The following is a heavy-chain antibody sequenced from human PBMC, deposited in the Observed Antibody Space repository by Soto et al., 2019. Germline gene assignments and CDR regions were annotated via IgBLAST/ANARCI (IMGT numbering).Heavy chain of an antibody. V-gene: IGHV3-30*03. CDR1: GFTFSSYG. D-gene: IGHD6-6*01. CDR3: TVINVYSSSSDY. J-gene: IGHJ4*02. CDR2: ISYDGSNK. Sequence: GGSLRLSCAASGFTFSSYGMHWVRQAPGKGLEWVAVISYDGSNKYYADSVKGRFTISRDNSKNTLYLQMNSLRAEDTAVYYCTVINVYSSSSDYWGQGTLVTVSS.